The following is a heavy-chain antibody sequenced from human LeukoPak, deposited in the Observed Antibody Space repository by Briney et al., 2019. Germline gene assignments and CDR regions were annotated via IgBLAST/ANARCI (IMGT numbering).Heavy chain of an antibody. V-gene: IGHV3-7*01. J-gene: IGHJ3*02. CDR1: GFTFSNYW. CDR3: ATEMGMVFPTYAFDI. D-gene: IGHD2-8*01. Sequence: GGSLRLSCAASGFTFSNYWMSWVRQAPGKGLEWVANIKRDGSDNYYVGSVEGRFTISRDNAKNSLYLQMNSLRAEDTAVYYCATEMGMVFPTYAFDIWGQGTMVTVSS. CDR2: IKRDGSDN.